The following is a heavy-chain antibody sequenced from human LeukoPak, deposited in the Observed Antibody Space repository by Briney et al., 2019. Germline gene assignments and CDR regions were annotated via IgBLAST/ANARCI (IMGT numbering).Heavy chain of an antibody. D-gene: IGHD4-17*01. V-gene: IGHV3-7*01. J-gene: IGHJ3*02. CDR1: GFPFSTFW. Sequence: GGSLRLSCAVSGFPFSTFWVSWVRQAPGKGLEWVANINQDGSEKYYVDSVRGRFAISRDNAKNSLYLQMNSLRAEDTAVYYCARGGYGDYGPDAFDIWGQGTMVTVSS. CDR3: ARGGYGDYGPDAFDI. CDR2: INQDGSEK.